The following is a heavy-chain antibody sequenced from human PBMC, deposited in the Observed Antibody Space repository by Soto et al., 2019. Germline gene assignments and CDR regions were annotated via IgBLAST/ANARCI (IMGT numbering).Heavy chain of an antibody. J-gene: IGHJ4*02. D-gene: IGHD2-21*01. CDR1: GYTFTTYG. Sequence: QVHLVQSGAEVRKPGASVKVSCKTSGYTFTTYGIIWVRQAPGQYLEWLGWISARNGDTNYAQGFPGRVTLTTDTSTSTAYMELKNLRSDDTAVYFCARVLLLPNPAADFWGQGTLVTVSS. V-gene: IGHV1-18*04. CDR2: ISARNGDT. CDR3: ARVLLLPNPAADF.